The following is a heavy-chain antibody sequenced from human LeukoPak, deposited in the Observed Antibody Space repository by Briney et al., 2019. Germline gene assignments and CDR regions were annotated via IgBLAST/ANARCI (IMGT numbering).Heavy chain of an antibody. CDR2: LKPDGSEK. Sequence: GGSLRLSYGASGFPYSHYWKIWVRQAPGKGLEWVANLKPDGSEKYYEDSVKGRFTISRDNAKNSLYLQMDSLRTEDTAVYFCAREDMSAFDIWGHGTMVTVSS. V-gene: IGHV3-7*01. D-gene: IGHD2-15*01. CDR1: GFPYSHYW. J-gene: IGHJ3*02. CDR3: AREDMSAFDI.